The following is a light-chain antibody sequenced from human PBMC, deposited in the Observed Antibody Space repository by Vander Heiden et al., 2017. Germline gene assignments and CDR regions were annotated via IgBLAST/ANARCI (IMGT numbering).Light chain of an antibody. Sequence: QSALTQPRSVSRSPGQSVTIPCTGTSRDGGSYNYVSSYQQHPGKAPKLMIYDVSKRPSGVPDRFSGSKSGNTASLIISGLQAEDEADYYCCSYAGSYTYVFGTGTKVTVL. CDR1: SRDGGSYNY. J-gene: IGLJ1*01. CDR2: DVS. CDR3: CSYAGSYTYV. V-gene: IGLV2-11*01.